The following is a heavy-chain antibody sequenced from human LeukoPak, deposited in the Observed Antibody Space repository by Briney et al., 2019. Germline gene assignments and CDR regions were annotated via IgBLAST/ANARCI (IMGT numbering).Heavy chain of an antibody. CDR2: IYPGDSDT. CDR1: GYSFTSYW. D-gene: IGHD5-12*01. V-gene: IGHV5-51*01. J-gene: IGHJ5*02. Sequence: GESLKISCKGSGYSFTSYWIGWVRQMPGKGLEWTGIIYPGDSDTRYGPSFQGQVTISADKSISTAYLQWSSLKASDTAMYYCARHALVGPSVATNWFDPWGQGTLVTVSS. CDR3: ARHALVGPSVATNWFDP.